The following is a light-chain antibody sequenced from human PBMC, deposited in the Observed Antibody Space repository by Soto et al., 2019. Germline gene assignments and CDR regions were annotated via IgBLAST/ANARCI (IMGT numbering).Light chain of an antibody. CDR3: QQVGSSPPWT. J-gene: IGKJ1*01. Sequence: EIVLTQSPGTLSLSPGERATLSCRASQSVTSSYLAWYQHKRGQAPRRLIYGASNRATGIPDRFSGSGSGTDLTRTIGRLEPEDFAVYYCQQVGSSPPWTFGQGTKVEIK. V-gene: IGKV3-20*01. CDR1: QSVTSSY. CDR2: GAS.